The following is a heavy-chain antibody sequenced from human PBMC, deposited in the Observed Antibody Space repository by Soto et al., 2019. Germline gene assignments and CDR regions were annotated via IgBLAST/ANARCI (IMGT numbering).Heavy chain of an antibody. J-gene: IGHJ4*02. Sequence: EVQLVESGGGLVQPGGSLRLSCAASGFTVSSNYMSWGRQAPGKGLEWVSVIYSGGSAYYADSVKGRFTISRDNSKNTLYLQMNSQRAEDTAVYYCARHGYSYGGGYFDYWGQGTLVTVSS. CDR2: IYSGGSA. CDR1: GFTVSSNY. CDR3: ARHGYSYGGGYFDY. D-gene: IGHD5-18*01. V-gene: IGHV3-66*04.